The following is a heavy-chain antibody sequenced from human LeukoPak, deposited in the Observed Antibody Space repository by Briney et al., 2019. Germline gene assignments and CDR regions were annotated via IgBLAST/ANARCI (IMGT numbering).Heavy chain of an antibody. CDR2: IDVNSGDT. D-gene: IGHD3-16*01. V-gene: IGHV1-2*06. CDR1: GYTFTGSY. Sequence: ASVKVSCKTSGYTFTGSYVHWVRQAPGQGLEWMGRIDVNSGDTYLAQKFQGRVTLTRDTSISTNYLELSSLNSDDSAVYYCARYIGGSGWCWGQGALVTVSS. CDR3: ARYIGGSGWC. J-gene: IGHJ4*02.